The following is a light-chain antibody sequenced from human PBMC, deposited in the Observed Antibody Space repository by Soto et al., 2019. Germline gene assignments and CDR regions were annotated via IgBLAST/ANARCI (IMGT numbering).Light chain of an antibody. J-gene: IGKJ3*01. V-gene: IGKV1-27*01. Sequence: DIQMTQSPSSLSASVGDRVTITCRASQGISNYLAWYQQKPGKVPKLLIYTASTLQSGVPSRFSGSGSGTDFTLTISILQPEDVATYYCQNYNSAPFAFGPGTTVDIK. CDR1: QGISNY. CDR2: TAS. CDR3: QNYNSAPFA.